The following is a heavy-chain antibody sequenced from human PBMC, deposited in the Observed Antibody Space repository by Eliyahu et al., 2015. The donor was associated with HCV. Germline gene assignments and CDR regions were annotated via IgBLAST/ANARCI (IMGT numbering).Heavy chain of an antibody. J-gene: IGHJ2*01. V-gene: IGHV4-34*01. CDR3: ARSRTTVTTLRPGRYFDL. CDR2: INHSGSX. D-gene: IGHD4-17*01. CDR1: GGSXSGXS. Sequence: QVQLQQWGAGLLKPSETLSLTCAVYGGSXSGXSWSWXRQPPGKGLXWIGEINHSGSXNYNPSLKSRVTISVDTSKNQFSLKLSSVTAADTAVYYCARSRTTVTTLRPGRYFDLWGRGTLVTVSS.